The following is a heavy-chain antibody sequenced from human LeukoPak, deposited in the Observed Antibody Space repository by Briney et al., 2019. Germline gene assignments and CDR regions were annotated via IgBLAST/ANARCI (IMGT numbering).Heavy chain of an antibody. CDR1: GGSISSGGYY. CDR2: IYYSGST. J-gene: IGHJ3*02. Sequence: PSETLSLTCTVSGGSISSGGYYWSWIRQHPGKGLEWIGYIYYSGSTYYSPSLKSRVTISVDTSKNQFSLKLSSVTPEDTAVYFCARAYHYAFDIWGQGTMVTVSS. D-gene: IGHD2-2*01. CDR3: ARAYHYAFDI. V-gene: IGHV4-31*03.